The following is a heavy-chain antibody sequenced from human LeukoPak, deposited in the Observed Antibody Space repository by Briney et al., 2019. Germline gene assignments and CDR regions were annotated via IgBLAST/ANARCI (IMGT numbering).Heavy chain of an antibody. J-gene: IGHJ6*02. D-gene: IGHD6-19*01. CDR3: ARDRVGVSSGSSDYYYYGMDV. CDR2: ISASGGST. V-gene: IGHV3-23*01. Sequence: PGGSLRLSCAASGFTFRSHDMSWVRQAPGKGLEWVSGISASGGSTFYADSVKGRFTISRDNSKNTLYLQMNSLRAEDTAVYYCARDRVGVSSGSSDYYYYGMDVWGQGTTVTVSS. CDR1: GFTFRSHD.